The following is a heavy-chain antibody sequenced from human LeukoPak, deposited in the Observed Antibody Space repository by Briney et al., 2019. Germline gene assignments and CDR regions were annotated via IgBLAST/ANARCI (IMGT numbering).Heavy chain of an antibody. Sequence: SQTLSLTCAISGDSVSDNSAAWNWIRQSPSRGLEWLGRTYYRSKWYNDYAVSVKSRITINPDTSKNQFSLQLNSVTPEDTAVYYCARDYQTYYYDSSGYVGYYYGMDVWGQGTTVTVSS. V-gene: IGHV6-1*01. CDR1: GDSVSDNSAA. J-gene: IGHJ6*02. CDR3: ARDYQTYYYDSSGYVGYYYGMDV. D-gene: IGHD3-22*01. CDR2: TYYRSKWYN.